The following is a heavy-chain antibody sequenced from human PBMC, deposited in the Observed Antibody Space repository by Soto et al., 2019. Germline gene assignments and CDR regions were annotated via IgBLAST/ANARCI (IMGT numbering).Heavy chain of an antibody. CDR2: ISYDGSNK. J-gene: IGHJ6*02. V-gene: IGHV3-30-3*01. CDR1: GFTFSSYA. CDR3: ARGGPYSNYFTGYQGRYYYYGMDV. D-gene: IGHD4-4*01. Sequence: HPGGSLRLSCAASGFTFSSYAMHWVRQAPGKGLEWVAVISYDGSNKYYADSVKGRFTISRDNSKNTLYLQMNSLRAEDTAVYYCARGGPYSNYFTGYQGRYYYYGMDVWGQGTTVTVSS.